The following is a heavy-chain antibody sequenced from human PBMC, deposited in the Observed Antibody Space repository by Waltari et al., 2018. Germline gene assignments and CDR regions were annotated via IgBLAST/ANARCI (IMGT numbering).Heavy chain of an antibody. CDR3: AREGEGIAVAGFDY. CDR2: IYTSGST. Sequence: QVQLQESGPGLVKPSQTLSLTCTVSGGSISSGSYYWSWIRQPAGKGLEWIGYIYTSGSTNYNPSLKSRVTISVDTSKNQFSLKLSSVTAADTAVYYCAREGEGIAVAGFDYWGQGTLVTVSS. V-gene: IGHV4-61*09. D-gene: IGHD6-19*01. J-gene: IGHJ4*02. CDR1: GGSISSGSYY.